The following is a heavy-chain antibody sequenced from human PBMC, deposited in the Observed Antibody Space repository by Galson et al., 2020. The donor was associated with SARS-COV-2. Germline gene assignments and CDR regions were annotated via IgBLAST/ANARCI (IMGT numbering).Heavy chain of an antibody. CDR2: ISGSGGST. J-gene: IGHJ4*02. D-gene: IGHD3-22*01. CDR3: AKDLGSWSQNYYDSSANSD. V-gene: IGHV3-23*01. Sequence: GGSLRLSCAASGFTFSSYAMSWVRQAPGKGLEWVSAISGSGGSTYYADSVKGRFTISRDNSKNTLYLQMNSLRAEDTAVYYCAKDLGSWSQNYYDSSANSDWGQGTLVTVSS. CDR1: GFTFSSYA.